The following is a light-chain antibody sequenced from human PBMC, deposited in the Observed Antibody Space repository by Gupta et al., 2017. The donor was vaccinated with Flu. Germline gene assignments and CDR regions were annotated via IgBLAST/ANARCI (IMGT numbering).Light chain of an antibody. J-gene: IGKJ4*01. CDR1: QSVSTF. CDR3: QQRANWPLT. CDR2: DAS. V-gene: IGKV3-11*01. Sequence: ELVLTPSPVTLSLSPGERATLSCRASQSVSTFLAWYQQRPGQAPRLLIYDASDSATGIPARFSGSGSGTDFTLTINSLEPEDFAIYYCQQRANWPLTFGGGTKVEI.